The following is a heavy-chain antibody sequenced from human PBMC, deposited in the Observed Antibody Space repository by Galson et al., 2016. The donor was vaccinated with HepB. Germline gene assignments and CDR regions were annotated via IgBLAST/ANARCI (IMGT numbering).Heavy chain of an antibody. CDR2: ITRSGGTT. Sequence: SLRLSCAASGFTFNNYDMHWFRQAPGKGLEWVSYITRSGGTTLYADSVKGRFTISRDNAKNSLYLQMNSLRDEDTAVYYCARAAHSSGYCDVFDIWGQGTKVTVSS. J-gene: IGHJ3*02. D-gene: IGHD3-22*01. CDR3: ARAAHSSGYCDVFDI. CDR1: GFTFNNYD. V-gene: IGHV3-48*02.